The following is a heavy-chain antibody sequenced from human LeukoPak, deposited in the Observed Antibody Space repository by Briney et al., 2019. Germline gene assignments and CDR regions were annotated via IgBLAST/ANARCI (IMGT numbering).Heavy chain of an antibody. CDR1: RFTLSSSA. D-gene: IGHD3-10*01. J-gene: IGHJ4*02. CDR2: ISDSGGST. CDR3: AKSHSEAQRGYFDY. Sequence: GGSLRLSCAASRFTLSSSAMSWVRQAPGKGLEWVSTISDSGGSTYYADSVKGRFTISRDNSKSTLYLQVNSLRAEDTAVYYCAKSHSEAQRGYFDYWGQGTLVTVSS. V-gene: IGHV3-23*01.